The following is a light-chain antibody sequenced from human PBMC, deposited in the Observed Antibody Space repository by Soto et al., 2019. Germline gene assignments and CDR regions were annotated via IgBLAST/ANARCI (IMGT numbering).Light chain of an antibody. Sequence: QSVLTQPPSASGSPGQSVTISCTGTKNDVGFYDFVSWYQHHPGKAPRLIIYEVVQRPSGVPDRFSGSKSGNTASLTVSGLQAADEADYCCKSYAGSNTYVFGSGTKVTVL. CDR1: KNDVGFYDF. V-gene: IGLV2-8*01. CDR2: EVV. J-gene: IGLJ1*01. CDR3: KSYAGSNTYV.